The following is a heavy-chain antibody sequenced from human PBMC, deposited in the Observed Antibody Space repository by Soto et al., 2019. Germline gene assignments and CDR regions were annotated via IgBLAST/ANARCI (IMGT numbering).Heavy chain of an antibody. D-gene: IGHD5-18*01. CDR2: IKQDGSEK. CDR3: ARADTAMDYYYYGIDV. Sequence: GGSLRLSCAASGFTFSSYWMSWVRQAPGKGLEWVANIKQDGSEKYYVDSVKGRFTISRDNAKNSLYLQMNSLRAEDTAVYYCARADTAMDYYYYGIDVWGQGTKVTVSS. CDR1: GFTFSSYW. V-gene: IGHV3-7*01. J-gene: IGHJ6*02.